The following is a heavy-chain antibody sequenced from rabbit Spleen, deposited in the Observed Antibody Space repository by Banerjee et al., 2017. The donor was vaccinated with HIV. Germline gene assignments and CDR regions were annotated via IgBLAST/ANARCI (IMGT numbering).Heavy chain of an antibody. D-gene: IGHD8-1*01. CDR2: IYADSSGST. Sequence: QSLEESGGDLVKPEGSLTLTCKASGFSFSGSHDMCWVRQAPGKGLESIACIYADSSGSTYYASWAKGRFTISKTSSTTVTLQMTSLTAADTATYFCARDGAGGSYFALWGQGTLVTVS. J-gene: IGHJ4*01. CDR3: ARDGAGGSYFAL. CDR1: GFSFSGSHD. V-gene: IGHV1S40*01.